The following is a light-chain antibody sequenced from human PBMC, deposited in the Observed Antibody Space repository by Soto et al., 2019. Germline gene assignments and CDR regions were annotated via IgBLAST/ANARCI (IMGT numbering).Light chain of an antibody. CDR2: AAS. CDR1: QGISDY. J-gene: IGKJ4*01. V-gene: IGKV1-27*01. Sequence: DIQMTQSPSSLSASVGDRVTITCRASQGISDYLAWYQQKAGEVPKLLIYAASTLESGVPSRFSGRGSGTDFTLTISSLQPEDVATYYCQKHDNALVTCGGGTKVEIK. CDR3: QKHDNALVT.